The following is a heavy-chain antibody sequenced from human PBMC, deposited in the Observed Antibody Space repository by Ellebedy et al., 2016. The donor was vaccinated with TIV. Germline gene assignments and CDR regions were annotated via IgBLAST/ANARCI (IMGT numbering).Heavy chain of an antibody. CDR1: GFSLNSLLTG. J-gene: IGHJ4*02. D-gene: IGHD2-21*02. V-gene: IGHV2-26*01. Sequence: SGPTLVKPTATLTLTCTVSGFSLNSLLTGVSWFRQPPGKALEWLAHSSSKDEKSYSTSLKRRLTITKDTSKSQVFLTMTNMDPVEPAKYYSSRTLLYCGGDCSYYFDYWGQGSLVTVSS. CDR3: SRTLLYCGGDCSYYFDY. CDR2: SSSKDEK.